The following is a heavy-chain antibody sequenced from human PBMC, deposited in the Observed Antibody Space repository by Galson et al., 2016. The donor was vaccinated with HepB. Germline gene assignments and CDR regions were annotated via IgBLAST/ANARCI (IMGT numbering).Heavy chain of an antibody. CDR2: IFHSGST. J-gene: IGHJ5*02. CDR3: ARDRHSSGYYWIDP. Sequence: TLSLTCTVSGGSVSSGSNFWSWIRQPPGKGLEWIGYIFHSGSTNYNPSLKSRVTMSVDTSKNQFSLKLSSVTAADTAVYYCARDRHSSGYYWIDPWGQGTLVTVSS. V-gene: IGHV4-61*01. CDR1: GGSVSSGSNF. D-gene: IGHD3-22*01.